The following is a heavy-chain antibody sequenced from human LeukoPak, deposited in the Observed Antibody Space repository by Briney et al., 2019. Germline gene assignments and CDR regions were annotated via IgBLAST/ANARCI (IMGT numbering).Heavy chain of an antibody. CDR3: ARRISDYYYYYIDV. J-gene: IGHJ6*03. CDR2: IYYSGTT. CDR1: GGSISSSNYY. D-gene: IGHD3-10*01. Sequence: PSETLSLTCSVPGGSISSSNYYWGWIRQPPGKGLEWIGTIYYSGTTYYNPSLESRVTISEDMSKNQFSLTLRSVTAADTAVYYCARRISDYYYYYIDVWGKGTTVTVSS. V-gene: IGHV4-39*01.